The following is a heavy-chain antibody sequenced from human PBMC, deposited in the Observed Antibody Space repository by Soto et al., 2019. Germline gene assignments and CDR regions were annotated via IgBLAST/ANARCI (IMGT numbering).Heavy chain of an antibody. CDR3: ARIWAYDGSGYYYGMDV. Sequence: PGESLKISCKGSGYSFTSYWISWVRQMPGKGLEWMGRIDPSDSYTNYSPSFQGHVTISADKSISTAYLQWSSLKASDTAMYYCARIWAYDGSGYYYGMDVWGQGTTVTVSS. D-gene: IGHD3-22*01. CDR1: GYSFTSYW. CDR2: IDPSDSYT. V-gene: IGHV5-10-1*01. J-gene: IGHJ6*02.